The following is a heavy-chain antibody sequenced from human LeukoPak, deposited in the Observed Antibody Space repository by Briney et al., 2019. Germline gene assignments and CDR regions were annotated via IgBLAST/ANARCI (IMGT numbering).Heavy chain of an antibody. CDR1: GFTFSDDY. D-gene: IGHD3-22*01. Sequence: PGESLRLSCAAAGFTFSDDYMSWIRQAPGEGLEWVSDISSSGGNIPYADSGTGRFTIARCNGKNSLYRQVDSLRAEGTAVNCCARASVNYYDCSCYWAFDYWGQGTLVTVSS. CDR2: ISSSGGNI. CDR3: ARASVNYYDCSCYWAFDY. J-gene: IGHJ4*02. V-gene: IGHV3-11*04.